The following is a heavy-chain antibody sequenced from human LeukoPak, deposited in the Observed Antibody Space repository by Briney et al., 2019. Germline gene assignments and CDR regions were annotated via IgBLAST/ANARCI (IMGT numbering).Heavy chain of an antibody. CDR1: GGSVSSGSYY. D-gene: IGHD2-21*01. CDR2: IYYSGST. J-gene: IGHJ6*04. Sequence: SETLSLTCSVSGGSVSSGSYYWSWIRQPPGKGLEWIGYIYYSGSTNYSPSLKSRVTISVDTSKNQFSLKLSSVTAADTAVYYCARDLLDYHYGMDVWGKGTTVTVSS. CDR3: ARDLLDYHYGMDV. V-gene: IGHV4-61*01.